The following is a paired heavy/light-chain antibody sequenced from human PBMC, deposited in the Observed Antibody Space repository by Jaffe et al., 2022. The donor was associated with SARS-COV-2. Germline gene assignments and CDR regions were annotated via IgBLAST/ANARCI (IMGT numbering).Light chain of an antibody. CDR2: RNN. CDR3: AAWDDSLSGRRV. V-gene: IGLV1-47*01. J-gene: IGLJ2*01. CDR1: SSNIGSNY. Sequence: QSVLTQPPSASGTPGQRVTISCSGSSSNIGSNYVYWYQQLPGTAPKLLIYRNNQRPSGVPDRFSGSKSGTSASLAISGLRSEDEADYYCAAWDDSLSGRRVFGGGTKLTVL.
Heavy chain of an antibody. D-gene: IGHD3-9*01. V-gene: IGHV4-61*02. CDR3: AREGDYDILTGYYSQSIDY. CDR2: IYTSGST. J-gene: IGHJ4*02. CDR1: GGSISSGSYY. Sequence: QVQLQESGPGLVKPSQTLSLTCTVSGGSISSGSYYWSWIRQPAGKGLEWIGRIYTSGSTNYNPSLKSRVTISVDTSKNQFSLKLSSVTAADTAVYYCAREGDYDILTGYYSQSIDYWGQGTLVTVSS.